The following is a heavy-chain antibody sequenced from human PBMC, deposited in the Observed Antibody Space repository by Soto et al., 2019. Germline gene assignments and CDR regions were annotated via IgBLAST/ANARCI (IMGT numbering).Heavy chain of an antibody. CDR3: ARAGQHNRYCSSTSCRYYYYMDV. CDR1: GFTFSSYS. CDR2: ISSSSSTI. V-gene: IGHV3-48*01. D-gene: IGHD2-2*01. Sequence: GGSLRLSCAASGFTFSSYSMNWVRQAPGKGLEWVSYISSSSSTIYYADSVKGRFTISRDNVKNSLYLQRTSLGAEDPAVYYWARAGQHNRYCSSTSCRYYYYMDVWGKGTTVTVSS. J-gene: IGHJ6*03.